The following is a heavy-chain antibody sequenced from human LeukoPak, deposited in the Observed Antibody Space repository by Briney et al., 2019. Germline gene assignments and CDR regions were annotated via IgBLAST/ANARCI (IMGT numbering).Heavy chain of an antibody. CDR2: INSDGSST. J-gene: IGHJ4*02. D-gene: IGHD2-2*01. CDR1: GFTLSSYW. CDR3: ARGPDIVVVE. V-gene: IGHV3-74*01. Sequence: GGSLRLSCAASGFTLSSYWMHRVRQAPGKGLVWVSRINSDGSSTSYADSVKGRFTISRDNAKNTLYLQINSLRAEDTAVYYCARGPDIVVVEWGQGTLVTVSS.